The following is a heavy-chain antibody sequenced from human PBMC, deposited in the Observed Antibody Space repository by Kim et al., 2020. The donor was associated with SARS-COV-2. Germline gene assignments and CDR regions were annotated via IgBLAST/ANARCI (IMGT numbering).Heavy chain of an antibody. Sequence: SETLSLTCTVSGGSISSSSYYWGWIRQPPGKGLEWIGSIYYSGSTYYNPSLKSRVTISVDTSKNQFSLKLSSVTAADTAVYYCKGLTAHLDWFDPWGQGTLVTVSS. CDR1: GGSISSSSYY. CDR2: IYYSGST. D-gene: IGHD6-25*01. J-gene: IGHJ5*02. CDR3: KGLTAHLDWFDP. V-gene: IGHV4-39*01.